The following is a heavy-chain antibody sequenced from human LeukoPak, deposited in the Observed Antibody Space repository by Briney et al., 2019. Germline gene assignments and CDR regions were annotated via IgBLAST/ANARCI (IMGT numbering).Heavy chain of an antibody. J-gene: IGHJ4*02. V-gene: IGHV3-9*01. D-gene: IGHD4-17*01. Sequence: PGGSLRLSCAASGFTFDDYAMHWVRQAPGKGLEWVSGISWNSGSIGYADSVKGRFTISRDNAKNSLYLQMNSLRAEDTALYYCAKALDYGDVPDLWGQGTLVTVSS. CDR2: ISWNSGSI. CDR3: AKALDYGDVPDL. CDR1: GFTFDDYA.